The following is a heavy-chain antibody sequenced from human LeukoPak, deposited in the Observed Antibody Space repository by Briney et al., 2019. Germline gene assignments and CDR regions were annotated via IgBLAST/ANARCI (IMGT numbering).Heavy chain of an antibody. J-gene: IGHJ4*02. V-gene: IGHV1-69*04. CDR2: IIPILGIA. D-gene: IGHD4-17*01. Sequence: SVKVSCKASGHTFTSYGISWVRQAPGQGLEWMGRIIPILGIANYAQKFQGRVTITADKSTSTAYMELSSLRSEDTAVYYCAREPTTVTTSPHFDYWGQGTLVTVSS. CDR3: AREPTTVTTSPHFDY. CDR1: GHTFTSYG.